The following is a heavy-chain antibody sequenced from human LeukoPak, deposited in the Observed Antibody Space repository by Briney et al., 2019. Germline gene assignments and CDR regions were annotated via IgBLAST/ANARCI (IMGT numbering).Heavy chain of an antibody. J-gene: IGHJ4*02. CDR2: IWYDESNK. Sequence: GRSLGLSCAASGFTFSNYGMHWVRQAPGTGLEWVAVIWYDESNKYYADSVKGRFTISRDNSKNTLYLQMNSLRAEDTAVYYCARDERHYFDYWGQGTLVTVSS. CDR1: GFTFSNYG. CDR3: ARDERHYFDY. V-gene: IGHV3-33*01.